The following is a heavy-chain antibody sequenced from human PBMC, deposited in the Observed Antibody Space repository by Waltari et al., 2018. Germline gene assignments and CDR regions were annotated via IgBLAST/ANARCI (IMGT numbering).Heavy chain of an antibody. Sequence: QLQLQESGPGLVTPSETLSLTCTVSGGSISSSSYYWGWIRQPPGKGLEGIGSIYYSGSTYYNPSLKSRVTISVDTSKNQFSLKLSSVTAADTAVYYCARGKNYGGNDYWGQGTLVTVSS. V-gene: IGHV4-39*01. CDR3: ARGKNYGGNDY. CDR2: IYYSGST. CDR1: GGSISSSSYY. D-gene: IGHD4-17*01. J-gene: IGHJ4*02.